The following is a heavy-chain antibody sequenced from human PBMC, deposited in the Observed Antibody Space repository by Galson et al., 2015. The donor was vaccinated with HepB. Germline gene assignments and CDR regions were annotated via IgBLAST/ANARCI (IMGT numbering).Heavy chain of an antibody. CDR1: GYTLTNYH. J-gene: IGHJ4*02. V-gene: IGHV1-46*01. D-gene: IGHD2-15*01. Sequence: SVKVSCKASGYTLTNYHFHWVRQAPGQGPEWMGKIFAGGGSTRYAERFQGRVTLTRDSSTSTIYMEVSSLRSDDTAVYYCARETPVTYYFDYWGQGTLVTVSS. CDR3: ARETPVTYYFDY. CDR2: IFAGGGST.